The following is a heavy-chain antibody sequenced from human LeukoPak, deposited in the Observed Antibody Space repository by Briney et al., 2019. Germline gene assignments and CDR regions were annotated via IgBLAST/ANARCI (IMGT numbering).Heavy chain of an antibody. Sequence: GGSLRLSCAASGFTFSSYAMSWVRQAPGKGLEWVSAISGSGGSTYYADSVKGRFTISGDNSKNTLYLQMNSLRAEDTAVYYCAKDQRYYGSGSNYSDYWGQGTLVTVSS. D-gene: IGHD3-10*01. J-gene: IGHJ4*02. CDR1: GFTFSSYA. CDR2: ISGSGGST. CDR3: AKDQRYYGSGSNYSDY. V-gene: IGHV3-23*01.